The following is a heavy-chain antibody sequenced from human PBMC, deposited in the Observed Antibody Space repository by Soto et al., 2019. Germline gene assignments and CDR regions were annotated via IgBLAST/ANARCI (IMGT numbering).Heavy chain of an antibody. V-gene: IGHV1-46*03. CDR1: GYTFTSYY. D-gene: IGHD3-22*01. CDR3: ARNLYDSSGYYYYYGMDV. CDR2: INPSGGST. Sequence: GASVKVSCKASGYTFTSYYMHWVRQAPGQGLEWMGIINPSGGSTSYAQKLQGRVTMTRDTSTSTVYMELSSLRSEDTAVYYCARNLYDSSGYYYYYGMDVWGQGTTVTVSS. J-gene: IGHJ6*02.